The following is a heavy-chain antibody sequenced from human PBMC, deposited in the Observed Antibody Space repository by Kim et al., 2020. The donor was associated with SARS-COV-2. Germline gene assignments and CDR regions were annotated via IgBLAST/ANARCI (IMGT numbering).Heavy chain of an antibody. J-gene: IGHJ3*02. V-gene: IGHV4-39*07. Sequence: KSRVTISVDTSKNQFSLKLSSVTAADTAVYYCARGGDYYDSSGKDDAFDIWGQGTMVTVSS. D-gene: IGHD3-22*01. CDR3: ARGGDYYDSSGKDDAFDI.